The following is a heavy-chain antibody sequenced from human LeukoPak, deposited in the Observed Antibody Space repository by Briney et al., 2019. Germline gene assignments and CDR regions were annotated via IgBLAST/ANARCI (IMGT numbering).Heavy chain of an antibody. Sequence: SETLSLTCAVYGGSFSGYYWSWICQPPGKGLEWIGEINHSGSTNYNPSLESRVTISVDTSNNQVSLKLSSVTAADTAVYYCARGDFWSGYPYYFYYYMGVWGKGTTVTVSS. CDR1: GGSFSGYY. J-gene: IGHJ6*03. V-gene: IGHV4-34*01. CDR2: INHSGST. CDR3: ARGDFWSGYPYYFYYYMGV. D-gene: IGHD3-3*01.